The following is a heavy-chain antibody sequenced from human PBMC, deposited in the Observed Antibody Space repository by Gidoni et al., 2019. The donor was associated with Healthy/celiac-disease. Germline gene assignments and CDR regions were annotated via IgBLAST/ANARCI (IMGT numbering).Heavy chain of an antibody. Sequence: QVQLVESGGGLVKPGGSLRLSCAASGFTFRDYSMSWLRQAPGKGLELVSYIISSSIYTNYADSVKGRFHISRDNAKNSLYLQMNSLRAEDTAVYYCARATLGFIYCSGGSCSIPSYGMDVWGQGTTVTVSS. CDR2: IISSSIYT. J-gene: IGHJ6*02. CDR3: ARATLGFIYCSGGSCSIPSYGMDV. V-gene: IGHV3-11*05. D-gene: IGHD2-15*01. CDR1: GFTFRDYS.